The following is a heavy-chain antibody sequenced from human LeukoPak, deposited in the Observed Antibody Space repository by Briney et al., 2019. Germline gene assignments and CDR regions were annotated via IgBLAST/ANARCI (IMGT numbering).Heavy chain of an antibody. CDR1: GGSINNYY. CDR3: ARVAARYVGMDV. D-gene: IGHD6-6*01. V-gene: IGHV4-59*01. Sequence: NPSETLSLTCTVSGGSINNYYWSWIRQPPGMGLEWIGYIYYSGSTNYNPSLKSRVTISVDTSKKQSSLNLSSVTAADTAVYYCARVAARYVGMDVWGQGTTVTVSS. CDR2: IYYSGST. J-gene: IGHJ6*02.